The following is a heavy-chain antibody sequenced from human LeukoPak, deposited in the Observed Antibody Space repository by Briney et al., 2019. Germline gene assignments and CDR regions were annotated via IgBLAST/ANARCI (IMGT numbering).Heavy chain of an antibody. V-gene: IGHV1-46*01. Sequence: ASVKVSCKASGYTFTSYYMHWVRQAPGQGLEWMGIINPSGGSTSYAQKFQSRVTMTTDTSTSTVYMELSSLRSEDTAVYYCAREDSGPHYDFWSGYYSYGMDVWGQGTTVTVS. J-gene: IGHJ6*02. D-gene: IGHD3-3*01. CDR1: GYTFTSYY. CDR3: AREDSGPHYDFWSGYYSYGMDV. CDR2: INPSGGST.